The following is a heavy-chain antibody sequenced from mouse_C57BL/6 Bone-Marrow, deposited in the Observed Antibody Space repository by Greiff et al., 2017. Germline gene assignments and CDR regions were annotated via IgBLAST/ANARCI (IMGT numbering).Heavy chain of an antibody. CDR1: GYTFTDYE. J-gene: IGHJ2*01. V-gene: IGHV1-15*01. Sequence: VQLQQSGAELVRPGASVTLSCKASGYTFTDYEMHWVKQTPVHGLEWIGAIAPETGGTAYNQKFKGKAILTADKSSSTAYMELRSLTSEDSAVYYGTVTTVVATNVDYWGQGTTLTVSS. CDR2: IAPETGGT. CDR3: TVTTVVATNVDY. D-gene: IGHD1-1*01.